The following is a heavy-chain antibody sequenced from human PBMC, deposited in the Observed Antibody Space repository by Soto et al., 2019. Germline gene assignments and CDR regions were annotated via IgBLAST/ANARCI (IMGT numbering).Heavy chain of an antibody. J-gene: IGHJ6*02. D-gene: IGHD5-12*01. Sequence: EVQLVESGGGLVQPGGSLRLSCAASGFTFSSYWMHWVRQAPGEGLVWVSRINSDGSNTTHADSVKGRFTTSRDNAKNTLFLQMNSLRGEDTAVYYCARHVAVATISWGTYGMDVWGQGTTVTVSS. V-gene: IGHV3-74*01. CDR3: ARHVAVATISWGTYGMDV. CDR1: GFTFSSYW. CDR2: INSDGSNT.